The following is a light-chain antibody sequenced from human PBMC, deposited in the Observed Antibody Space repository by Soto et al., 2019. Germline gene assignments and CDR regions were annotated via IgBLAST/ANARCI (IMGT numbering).Light chain of an antibody. Sequence: EIVLTQSPGTLSLSPGERATLSCRASQSVSSHLAWYQQKPGQAPRLLIYGASSRATGIPDRFSGSGSGTDFTLTISRPEPEDFAVYYCQQYGSSPPLTFGGGTKVDI. CDR2: GAS. J-gene: IGKJ4*01. CDR3: QQYGSSPPLT. V-gene: IGKV3-20*01. CDR1: QSVSSH.